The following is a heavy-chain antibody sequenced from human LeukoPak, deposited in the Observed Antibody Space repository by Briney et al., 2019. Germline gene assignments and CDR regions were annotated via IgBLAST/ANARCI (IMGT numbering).Heavy chain of an antibody. CDR2: ISGSGGST. J-gene: IGHJ4*02. D-gene: IGHD6-6*01. CDR1: GFTFSNYA. CDR3: AKRQGVAARHNDY. V-gene: IGHV3-23*01. Sequence: GGSLRLSCAASGFTFSNYAMTWVRQAPGKGLEWVSGISGSGGSTYYADSVKGRFTISRDNSKNTLYLQMNSLRAEDTAVYYCAKRQGVAARHNDYWGQGTLVTVSS.